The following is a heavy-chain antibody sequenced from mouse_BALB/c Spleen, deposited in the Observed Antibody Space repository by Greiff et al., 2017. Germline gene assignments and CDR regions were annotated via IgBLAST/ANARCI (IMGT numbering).Heavy chain of an antibody. Sequence: VQLQESGPGLVAPSQSLSITCTVSGFSLTSYGVHWVRQPPGKGLEWLGVIWAGGSTNYNSALMSRLSISKDNSKSQVFLKMNSLQTDDTAMYYCARGQLGLPYAMDYWGQGTSVTVSS. CDR3: ARGQLGLPYAMDY. CDR2: IWAGGST. J-gene: IGHJ4*01. CDR1: GFSLTSYG. D-gene: IGHD3-1*01. V-gene: IGHV2-9*02.